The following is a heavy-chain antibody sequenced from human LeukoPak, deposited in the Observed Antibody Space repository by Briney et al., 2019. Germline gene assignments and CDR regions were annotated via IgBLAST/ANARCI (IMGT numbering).Heavy chain of an antibody. D-gene: IGHD2-2*02. CDR3: AGEGCSSTSCYTPFDY. CDR1: GGSFSGYY. J-gene: IGHJ4*02. V-gene: IGHV4-34*01. Sequence: SETLSLTCAVYGGSFSGYYWSWIRQPPGKGLEWIGEINYSGSTNYNPSLKSRVTISVDTSKNQFSLKLSSVTAADTAVYYCAGEGCSSTSCYTPFDYWGQGTLVTVSS. CDR2: INYSGST.